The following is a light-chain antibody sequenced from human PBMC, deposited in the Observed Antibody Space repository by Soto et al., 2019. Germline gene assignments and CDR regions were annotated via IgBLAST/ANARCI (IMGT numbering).Light chain of an antibody. V-gene: IGKV1-39*01. Sequence: DIPMTQSPSSLSASVGDRVTITCRASQSIGRYLNWYQHEPGKAPKFLIYAASSLQSGVPSRFSGSGSGTDFTLTISSLQPEDFATYYCQQSYSTPLTFGGGTKVEIK. CDR1: QSIGRY. J-gene: IGKJ4*01. CDR3: QQSYSTPLT. CDR2: AAS.